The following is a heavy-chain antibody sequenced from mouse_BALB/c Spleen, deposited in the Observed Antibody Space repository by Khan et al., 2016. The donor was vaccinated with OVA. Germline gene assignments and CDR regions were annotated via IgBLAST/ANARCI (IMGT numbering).Heavy chain of an antibody. V-gene: IGHV5-6*01. D-gene: IGHD1-1*01. CDR2: VSTGGSYT. J-gene: IGHJ3*01. Sequence: EVALVESGGDLVKPGGSLKLSCAASGFTFSTYGMSWVRQTPDKRLEWVATVSTGGSYTYYPDSVTGRFTISRDNAKNTLYLQMSGLKSEDTAMFYCTRLAYYYDSEGFAYWGQGTLVTVAA. CDR3: TRLAYYYDSEGFAY. CDR1: GFTFSTYG.